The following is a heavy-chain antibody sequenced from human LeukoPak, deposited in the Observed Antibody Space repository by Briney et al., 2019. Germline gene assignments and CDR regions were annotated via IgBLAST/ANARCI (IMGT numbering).Heavy chain of an antibody. V-gene: IGHV3-33*08. CDR1: GFTFSSYS. CDR3: ARKWELPDY. CDR2: IWYDGSNK. D-gene: IGHD1-26*01. Sequence: GGSLRLSCAASGFTFSSYSMNWVRQAPGKGLEWVAVIWYDGSNKYYADSVKGRFTISRDNSKNTLYLQMNSLRAEDTAVYYCARKWELPDYWGQGTLVTFSS. J-gene: IGHJ4*02.